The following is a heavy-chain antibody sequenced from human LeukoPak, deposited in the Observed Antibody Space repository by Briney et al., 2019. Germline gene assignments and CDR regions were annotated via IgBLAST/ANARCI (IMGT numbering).Heavy chain of an antibody. J-gene: IGHJ3*01. CDR2: IYPGDSDT. CDR1: GYTFTFYW. CDR3: ARRLAAASVAGAFDL. D-gene: IGHD6-13*01. Sequence: GESLKISCKGSGYTFTFYWIGWARQMPGKGLEWMGLIYPGDSDTRYSPSFRGQVTISADKSSSTAYLQWSGLTASDTAMYYCARRLAAASVAGAFDLWGQGTMVTVSS. V-gene: IGHV5-51*01.